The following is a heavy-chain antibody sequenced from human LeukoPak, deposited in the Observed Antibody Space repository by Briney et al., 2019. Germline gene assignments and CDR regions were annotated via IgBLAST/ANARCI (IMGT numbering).Heavy chain of an antibody. J-gene: IGHJ4*02. CDR1: GFTFSSYA. V-gene: IGHV3-23*01. D-gene: IGHD3-10*01. CDR2: ISGSGDST. CDR3: AKDETMVRGGSRPY. Sequence: GGSLRLSCAASGFTFSSYAMSWVRQAPGKGLELVSGISGSGDSTYYADSVKGRLTISRDNSKNTLYLQMNSLRAEDTAVYYCAKDETMVRGGSRPYWGQGTPVTVSS.